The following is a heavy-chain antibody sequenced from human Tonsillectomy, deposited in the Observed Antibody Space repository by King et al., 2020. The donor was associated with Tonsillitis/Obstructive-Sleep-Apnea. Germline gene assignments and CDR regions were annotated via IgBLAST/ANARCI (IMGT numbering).Heavy chain of an antibody. CDR1: GFTFDDFA. D-gene: IGHD2-15*01. Sequence: VQLVESGGGLVQPGRSLRLSCAASGFTFDDFAMHWVRQAPGKGLEWVSGISWNSGNIGYAESVKGRLTISRDNAKNSLYLQMNSLRAEDTALYFCAKDFRYCGGASCYAAHYYYMVVWGKGTTVTVSS. CDR3: AKDFRYCGGASCYAAHYYYMVV. V-gene: IGHV3-9*01. J-gene: IGHJ6*03. CDR2: ISWNSGNI.